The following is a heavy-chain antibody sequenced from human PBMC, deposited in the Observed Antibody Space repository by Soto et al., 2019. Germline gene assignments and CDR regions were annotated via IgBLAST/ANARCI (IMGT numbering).Heavy chain of an antibody. Sequence: QVQLVQSGAEVKRPGASVKVSCKASGYTFTSYGISWVRQAPGQGLERMGWISAYNGNTNYAQEPQGRVTMTADTSMSTAYMELRSLSADDTHVYYCARWAAEVIYGGWEHIWGQGTLVTVSS. CDR3: ARWAAEVIYGGWEHI. J-gene: IGHJ4*02. V-gene: IGHV1-18*01. CDR1: GYTFTSYG. D-gene: IGHD6-19*01. CDR2: ISAYNGNT.